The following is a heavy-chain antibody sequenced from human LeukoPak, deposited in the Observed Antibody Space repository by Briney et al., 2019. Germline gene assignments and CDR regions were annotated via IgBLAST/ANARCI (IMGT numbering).Heavy chain of an antibody. CDR3: AKVDCSGGTCPNHYFDY. CDR1: GFTFSTYG. Sequence: GGSLRLSCAASGFTFSTYGMHWVRQAPGKGLEWVAFIRYDGSGKVYADSVKGRLTISRDNSKNTLYLQMNSLRAEDTSVYYCAKVDCSGGTCPNHYFDYWGQGTLVTVSS. V-gene: IGHV3-30*02. J-gene: IGHJ4*02. CDR2: IRYDGSGK. D-gene: IGHD2-15*01.